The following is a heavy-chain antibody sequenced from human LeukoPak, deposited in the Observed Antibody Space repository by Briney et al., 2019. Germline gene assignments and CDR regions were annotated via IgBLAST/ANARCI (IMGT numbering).Heavy chain of an antibody. J-gene: IGHJ6*02. Sequence: SVKVSCKASGGTFSSYAISWVRQAPGQGLEWMGGIIPIFGTANYAQKFQGRVTITADESTSTAYMELSSLRSEDTAVYYCARGRDPTPITDYYYYYGMDVWGQGTTVTVSS. CDR1: GGTFSSYA. CDR3: ARGRDPTPITDYYYYYGMDV. CDR2: IIPIFGTA. V-gene: IGHV1-69*13. D-gene: IGHD1-20*01.